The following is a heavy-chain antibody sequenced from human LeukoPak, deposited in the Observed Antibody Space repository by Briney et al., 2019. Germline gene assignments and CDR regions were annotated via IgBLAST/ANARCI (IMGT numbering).Heavy chain of an antibody. CDR1: GFTFSSYA. J-gene: IGHJ3*02. CDR3: ARDFTWNSRADAFDI. D-gene: IGHD1-7*01. V-gene: IGHV3-23*01. Sequence: GGSLRLPCAASGFTFSSYAMSWVRQAPGKGLEWVSAISGGGGSTYYADSVKGRLTISRDNSKNTLYLQMNSLRADDTAVYYCARDFTWNSRADAFDIWGQGTMVTVSS. CDR2: ISGGGGST.